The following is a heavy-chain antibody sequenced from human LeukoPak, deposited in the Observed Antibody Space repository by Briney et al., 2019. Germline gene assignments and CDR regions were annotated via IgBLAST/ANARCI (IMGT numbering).Heavy chain of an antibody. V-gene: IGHV1-8*03. Sequence: ASVKVSCKASGYSSTASDINWVRQATGQGLEWMGWMNPDSGDTGYAQKFQGRLTITRHMSSSTAYMELSRLRSDDTAVYYCTRGWDYWGQGTRVTVSS. CDR3: TRGWDY. J-gene: IGHJ4*02. CDR1: GYSSTASD. CDR2: MNPDSGDT.